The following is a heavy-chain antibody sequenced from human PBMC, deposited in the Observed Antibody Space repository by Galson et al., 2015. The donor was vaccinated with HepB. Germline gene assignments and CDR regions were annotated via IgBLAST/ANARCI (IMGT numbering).Heavy chain of an antibody. CDR1: GGSISSYY. D-gene: IGHD4-17*01. CDR2: IYTSGST. CDR3: SSTRHDYGDYGAWNYFDY. V-gene: IGHV4-4*07. J-gene: IGHJ4*02. Sequence: ETLSLTCTVSGGSISSYYWSWIRQPAGKGLEWIGRIYTSGSTNYNPSLKSRVTMSVDTSKNQFSLKLSSVTAADTAVYYCSSTRHDYGDYGAWNYFDYWGQGTLVTVSS.